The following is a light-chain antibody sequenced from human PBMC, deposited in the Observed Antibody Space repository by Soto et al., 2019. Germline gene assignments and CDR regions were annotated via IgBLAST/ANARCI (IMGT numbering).Light chain of an antibody. V-gene: IGKV3-15*01. CDR3: QQYHDWPPLT. CDR2: GAS. Sequence: EIVMTQSPATLSVSPGERATLSCRASQSVGNNLAWYQQQPGQAPRLLIHGASIRATGVPGRFSGSGSGTEFTLTIASLQSEDFAVYYCQQYHDWPPLTFGGGTKVEIK. CDR1: QSVGNN. J-gene: IGKJ4*01.